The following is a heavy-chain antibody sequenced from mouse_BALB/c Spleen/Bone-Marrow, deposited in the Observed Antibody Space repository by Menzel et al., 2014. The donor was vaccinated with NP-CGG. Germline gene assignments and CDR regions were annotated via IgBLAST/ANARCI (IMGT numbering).Heavy chain of an antibody. CDR1: GYTFTCYW. J-gene: IGHJ1*01. CDR3: ARSHGYCPYWYFDV. CDR2: IDPSDSET. V-gene: IGHV1-69*02. Sequence: QVQLKESGAELVKPGAPVKLSCKASGYTFTCYWMNWVKQRPGRGLEWIGRIDPSDSETHYNQKFKDKATLTVDKSSSTAYIQLSSLTSEDSAVYYCARSHGYCPYWYFDVWGAGTTVTVSS. D-gene: IGHD2-3*01.